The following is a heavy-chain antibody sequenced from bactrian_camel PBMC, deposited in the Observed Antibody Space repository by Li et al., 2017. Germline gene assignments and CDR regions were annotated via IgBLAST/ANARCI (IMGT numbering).Heavy chain of an antibody. CDR3: AAFWPCVSDPGELAV. V-gene: IGHV3S54*01. J-gene: IGHJ4*01. D-gene: IGHD3*01. CDR1: GNGDGSGY. Sequence: QVQLVESGGGSVQPGGSMTLSCAVTGNGDGSGYRCTGWFRQAPGQEREGVAAIYSGDGSAIYSDSAKGRFTISKDNGEKVLYLQMNNLRPEDSAMYYCAAFWPCVSDPGELAVWGQGTQVTVS. CDR2: IYSGDGSA.